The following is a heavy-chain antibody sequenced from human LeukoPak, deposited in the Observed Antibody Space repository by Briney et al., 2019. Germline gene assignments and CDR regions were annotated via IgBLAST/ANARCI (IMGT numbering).Heavy chain of an antibody. D-gene: IGHD2-21*02. CDR1: GYSFTSYW. V-gene: IGHV5-51*01. Sequence: PGESLKSSCKGSGYSFTSYWIGWVRQMPGKGLEWMGIIYPGDSDTTYSPSFQGQVTISADKSISTAYAQWSSLKASDTAMYYCARRNPLTQDAFDIWGQGTMVTVSS. CDR2: IYPGDSDT. CDR3: ARRNPLTQDAFDI. J-gene: IGHJ3*02.